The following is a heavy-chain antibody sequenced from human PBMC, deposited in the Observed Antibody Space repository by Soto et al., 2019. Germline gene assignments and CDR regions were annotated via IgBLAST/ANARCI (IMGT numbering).Heavy chain of an antibody. V-gene: IGHV4-39*01. J-gene: IGHJ4*02. CDR3: ARHFSVDYFVY. Sequence: SETLSLTCTVSGDSITSNSYFWAWIRQPPGKGLEWIGSIYYSGTTYYNPSLKSRVTISVDRSKNQFSLKLSSVTAADTAVYYCARHFSVDYFVYWGRGALVTVSS. CDR1: GDSITSNSYF. CDR2: IYYSGTT.